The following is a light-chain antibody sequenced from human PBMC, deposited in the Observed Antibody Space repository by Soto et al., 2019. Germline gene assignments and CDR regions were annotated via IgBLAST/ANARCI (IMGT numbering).Light chain of an antibody. CDR1: SSDVGSYNL. V-gene: IGLV2-23*01. CDR3: CSYAGSSTLV. Sequence: QSVLTQPPSVSGAPGQGVTISCTGTSSDVGSYNLVSWYQQHPGKAPKLMIYEGSKRPSGVSNRFSGSKSGNTASLTISGLQAEDEADYYCCSYAGSSTLVFGGGTKLTVL. J-gene: IGLJ2*01. CDR2: EGS.